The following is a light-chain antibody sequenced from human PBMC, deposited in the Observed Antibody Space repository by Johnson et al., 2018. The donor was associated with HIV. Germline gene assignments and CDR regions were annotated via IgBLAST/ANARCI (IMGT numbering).Light chain of an antibody. J-gene: IGLJ1*01. Sequence: QSVLTQPPSVSAAPGQKVTISCSGSSSNIGNNYVSWYQQVPGTAPKLLIYDNNKRPSGIPDRFSGSKSGASATLDITGLQTGDEADYYCGTWDSSLSAGRVFGTGTKVTVL. CDR2: DNN. V-gene: IGLV1-51*01. CDR1: SSNIGNNY. CDR3: GTWDSSLSAGRV.